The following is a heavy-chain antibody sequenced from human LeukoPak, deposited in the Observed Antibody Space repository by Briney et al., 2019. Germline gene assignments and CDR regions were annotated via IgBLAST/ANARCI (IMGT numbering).Heavy chain of an antibody. Sequence: GGSLRLACAASGFSISRYNMNWVRRAPGKGLEWISYISTTTITIYYSDSVKGRFTIFRDNARNSVYLQMNSLRVEDTAVYYCARDRLEGPQYTSSSAPDYWGQGTLVTVSS. CDR1: GFSISRYN. D-gene: IGHD6-6*01. V-gene: IGHV3-48*01. CDR2: ISTTTITI. J-gene: IGHJ4*02. CDR3: ARDRLEGPQYTSSSAPDY.